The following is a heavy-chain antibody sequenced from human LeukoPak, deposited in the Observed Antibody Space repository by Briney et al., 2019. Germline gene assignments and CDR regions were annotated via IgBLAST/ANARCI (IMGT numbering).Heavy chain of an antibody. CDR3: ARGGGSYRSFVFLNAFDI. V-gene: IGHV3-30-3*01. CDR2: VSYDGSNN. CDR1: GFTFSSYA. Sequence: GRSLRLSCAASGFTFSSYAMHWVRQAPGKGLEWVAVVSYDGSNNYYADSVKGRFTISRDNSKNTLWLQMNSLRAEDTAVYYCARGGGSYRSFVFLNAFDIWGQGTMVTVSS. J-gene: IGHJ3*02. D-gene: IGHD1-26*01.